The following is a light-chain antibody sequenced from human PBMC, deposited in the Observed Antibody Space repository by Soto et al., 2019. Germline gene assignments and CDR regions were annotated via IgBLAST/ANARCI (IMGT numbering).Light chain of an antibody. J-gene: IGLJ1*01. CDR3: QPYDSGLSAHYV. Sequence: QSVLTQPPSVSGAPGQRVTISCTGSSSNIGATYDVQWYQQLPGTAPKLLIYGNSNRPSGVPDRFSGSKSGTSASLAITGLQADDEADYYCQPYDSGLSAHYVFGTGTKVTVL. V-gene: IGLV1-40*01. CDR1: SSNIGATYD. CDR2: GNS.